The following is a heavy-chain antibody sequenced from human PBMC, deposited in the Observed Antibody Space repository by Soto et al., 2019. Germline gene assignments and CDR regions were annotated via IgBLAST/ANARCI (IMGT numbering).Heavy chain of an antibody. CDR1: GDSVSSNSAA. CDR2: TYYRSRWYN. CDR3: AGTTSHQWYYMDV. J-gene: IGHJ6*03. Sequence: SQTLSLTCVISGDSVSSNSAAWNWIRLSPSRGLEWLARTYYRSRWYNDYAVLVRSRITVNPDTSKNQFSLQLTSVTPEDTAVYYCAGTTSHQWYYMDVWGKGTTVTVSS. D-gene: IGHD1-7*01. V-gene: IGHV6-1*01.